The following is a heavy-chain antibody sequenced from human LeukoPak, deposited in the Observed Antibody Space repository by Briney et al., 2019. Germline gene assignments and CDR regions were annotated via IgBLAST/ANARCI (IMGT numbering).Heavy chain of an antibody. CDR3: AVLEWLSINWFDP. D-gene: IGHD3-3*01. Sequence: PSETLSLTCTVSGGSISSSSYYWGWIRQPPGKGLEWIGSIYYSGSTYYNPSLKSRVTISVDTSKNQFSLKLSSVTAADTAVYYCAVLEWLSINWFDPWGQGTLVTVSS. CDR2: IYYSGST. J-gene: IGHJ5*02. CDR1: GGSISSSSYY. V-gene: IGHV4-39*01.